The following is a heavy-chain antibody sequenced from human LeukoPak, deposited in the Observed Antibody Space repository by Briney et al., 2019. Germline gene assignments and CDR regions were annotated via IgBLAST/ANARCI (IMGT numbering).Heavy chain of an antibody. Sequence: SETLSLTCTVSGGSINNFYWYWVRQPPGKGLEWIGYIYYTGGTNYNPSLKSRVTISVDTSKNLFSLRLTYLTAADTAVYYCARVGDSGSSFDYWDQGIQVTVSS. J-gene: IGHJ4*02. CDR2: IYYTGGT. V-gene: IGHV4-59*01. D-gene: IGHD3-10*01. CDR1: GGSINNFY. CDR3: ARVGDSGSSFDY.